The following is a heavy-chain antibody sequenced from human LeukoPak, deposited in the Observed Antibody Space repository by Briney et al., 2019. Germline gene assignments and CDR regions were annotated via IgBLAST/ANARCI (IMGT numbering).Heavy chain of an antibody. CDR3: VRGPSRLYSSSWSSDY. V-gene: IGHV1-2*06. CDR2: INPNSGGT. Sequence: GASVKVSCKASGYTFTGYYMHWVRQAPGQGLEWMGRINPNSGGTNYAQKFQGRVTMTRDTSISTAYMELSRLRSDDTAVYYCVRGPSRLYSSSWSSDYWGQGTLVTVSS. J-gene: IGHJ4*02. D-gene: IGHD6-13*01. CDR1: GYTFTGYY.